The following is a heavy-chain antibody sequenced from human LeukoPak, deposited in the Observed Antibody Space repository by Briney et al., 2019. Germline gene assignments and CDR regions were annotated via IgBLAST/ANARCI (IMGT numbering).Heavy chain of an antibody. CDR1: GGSISSYY. V-gene: IGHV4-59*01. J-gene: IGHJ5*02. Sequence: SETLSLTCTVSGGSISSYYWSWIRQPPGKGLEWIGYIYYSGSTNYNPSLKSRVTISVDTSKNQFSLKLSSVTAADTAVYYCARDQIYDNSGYTNWFDPWGQGTLVTVSS. CDR3: ARDQIYDNSGYTNWFDP. D-gene: IGHD3-22*01. CDR2: IYYSGST.